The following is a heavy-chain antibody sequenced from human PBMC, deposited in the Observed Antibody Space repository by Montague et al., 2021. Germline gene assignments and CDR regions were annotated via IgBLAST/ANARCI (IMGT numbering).Heavy chain of an antibody. Sequence: SETLSLTCSVSGVSVISASYLWGWVRQAPGKGLEWIGHIYSGGNSDYNTSLKSRLTIVMDKSRNQISLILTSVTAADTAVYYCGKGGGGSPRINWFDPWGQGLLVTVSS. D-gene: IGHD2/OR15-2a*01. CDR3: GKGGGGSPRINWFDP. J-gene: IGHJ5*02. CDR1: GVSVISASYL. V-gene: IGHV4-61*01. CDR2: IYSGGNS.